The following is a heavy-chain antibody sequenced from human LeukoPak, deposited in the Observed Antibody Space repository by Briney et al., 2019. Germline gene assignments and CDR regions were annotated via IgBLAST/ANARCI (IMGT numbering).Heavy chain of an antibody. Sequence: GGSLRLSCAASGFTFSSYAMSWVRPAPGKGLEWVSAISGSADSTYYADSVKGRFTISRDNSKNTLYLQMNSLRAEDTAVYYCAKVVPSAVAGIYWGQGTLVTVSS. D-gene: IGHD6-19*01. CDR3: AKVVPSAVAGIY. CDR1: GFTFSSYA. J-gene: IGHJ4*02. CDR2: ISGSADST. V-gene: IGHV3-23*01.